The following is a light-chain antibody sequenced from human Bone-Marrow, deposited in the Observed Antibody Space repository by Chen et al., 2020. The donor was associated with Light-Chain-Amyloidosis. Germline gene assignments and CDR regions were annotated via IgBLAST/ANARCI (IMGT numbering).Light chain of an antibody. V-gene: IGLV2-14*01. CDR1: SSDVGGDNP. CDR3: SSDTIRNTLG. J-gene: IGLJ1*01. Sequence: QSALTQPASVSGSPGQSITISCPGTSSDVGGDNPVSWDQQHPDKAPKLMIYVVTNRPSWVPARFSGYKSDNTSSLTISRLQTEGEADYFCSSDTIRNTLGFGCGTSVTVL. CDR2: VVT.